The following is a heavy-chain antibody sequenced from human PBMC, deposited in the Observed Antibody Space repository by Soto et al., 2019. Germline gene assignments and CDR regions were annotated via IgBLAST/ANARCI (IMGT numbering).Heavy chain of an antibody. Sequence: NPSETLSLTCAVSGTSVSSTFWWTWVRQAPGKGLEWIGEIHHTGNPKYNPSLKSRVRMSVDKSNNEFSLKLSSVTAADTAVYYCAREPGVWGQGSLVTVSS. CDR2: IHHTGNP. D-gene: IGHD3-10*01. V-gene: IGHV4-4*02. J-gene: IGHJ4*02. CDR1: GTSVSSTFW. CDR3: AREPGV.